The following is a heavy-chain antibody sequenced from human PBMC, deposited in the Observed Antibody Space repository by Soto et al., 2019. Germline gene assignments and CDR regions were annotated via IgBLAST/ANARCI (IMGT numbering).Heavy chain of an antibody. CDR3: AREGAPHMGGYFDY. D-gene: IGHD1-26*01. Sequence: ASVKVSCKASGSTFSSYAISWVRQAPGQGLEWMGGIIPIFGTANYAQKFQGRVTITADESTSTAYMELSSLRSEDAAVYYCAREGAPHMGGYFDYWGQGTLVTVSS. CDR2: IIPIFGTA. V-gene: IGHV1-69*13. J-gene: IGHJ4*02. CDR1: GSTFSSYA.